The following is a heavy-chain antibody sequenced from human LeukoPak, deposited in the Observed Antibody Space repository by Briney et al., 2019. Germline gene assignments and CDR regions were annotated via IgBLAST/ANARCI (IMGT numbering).Heavy chain of an antibody. CDR1: GFTFSNYW. CDR3: ARGAANLVS. J-gene: IGHJ5*02. V-gene: IGHV3-7*03. Sequence: GGSLRLSCAASGFTFSNYWMSWVRQAPGKGLEWVANIRKDGSVRNHVDSVKGRFTISRDDAKNSLYLQMNSLRVEDTAIYYCARGAANLVSWGQGTLVTVSS. CDR2: IRKDGSVR. D-gene: IGHD2-15*01.